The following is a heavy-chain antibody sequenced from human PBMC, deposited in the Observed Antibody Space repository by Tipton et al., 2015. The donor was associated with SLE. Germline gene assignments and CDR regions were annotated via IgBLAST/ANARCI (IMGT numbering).Heavy chain of an antibody. J-gene: IGHJ3*02. D-gene: IGHD3-3*01. CDR1: GGSISIYY. CDR3: ARGNYDFRGRTFDI. Sequence: TLSLTCTVSGGSISIYYWISIRQPAGKGLEWVGYIFSSGGTDYNPSLKSRLTVSVETSKNQFSLKLTSVTAADPAVYYCARGNYDFRGRTFDIWGQGTMVTVSS. V-gene: IGHV4-4*08. CDR2: IFSSGGT.